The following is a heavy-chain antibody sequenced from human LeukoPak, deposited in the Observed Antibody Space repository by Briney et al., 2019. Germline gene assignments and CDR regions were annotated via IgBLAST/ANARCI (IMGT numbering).Heavy chain of an antibody. CDR1: GGSMTGYY. Sequence: SETLSLTCTVSGGSMTGYYWSWIRQPAGKGLEWIGRIYTSGSTNYNPSLKSRVTMSVDTSKNQFSLKLSSVTAADTAVYYCARTYYSSGWVNDYWGQGTLVTVSS. V-gene: IGHV4-4*07. D-gene: IGHD6-19*01. CDR2: IYTSGST. J-gene: IGHJ4*02. CDR3: ARTYYSSGWVNDY.